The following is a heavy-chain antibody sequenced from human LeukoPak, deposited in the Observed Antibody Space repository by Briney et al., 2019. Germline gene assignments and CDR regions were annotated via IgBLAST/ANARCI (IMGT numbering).Heavy chain of an antibody. CDR3: ARGDYGAQDYYYYMDV. CDR1: GDSVSSNSAA. V-gene: IGHV6-1*01. CDR2: TYYRSKWYN. J-gene: IGHJ6*03. Sequence: SQTPSLTCAISGDSVSSNSAAWNWIRQSPSRGLEWLGRTYYRSKWYNDYAVSVKSRITINPDTSKNQFSLQLNSVTPEDTAVYYCARGDYGAQDYYYYMDVWGKGTTVTVSS. D-gene: IGHD4/OR15-4a*01.